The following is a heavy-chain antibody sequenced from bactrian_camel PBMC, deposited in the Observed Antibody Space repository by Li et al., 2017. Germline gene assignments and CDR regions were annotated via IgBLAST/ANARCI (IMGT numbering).Heavy chain of an antibody. CDR2: IIARDGRP. V-gene: IGHV3S1*01. CDR1: GMRDSKFC. J-gene: IGHJ4*01. Sequence: HVQLVESGGGSVQAGGSLRLSCAVTGMRDSKFCMAWFRQAPGKERVWVAIIARDGRPVLADSVNGRFTITKDTISQTLSLQMNALKPEDSGMYYCAADVRGGSNVCGKPDTWGQGTQVTVS. CDR3: AADVRGGSNVCGKPDT. D-gene: IGHD2*01.